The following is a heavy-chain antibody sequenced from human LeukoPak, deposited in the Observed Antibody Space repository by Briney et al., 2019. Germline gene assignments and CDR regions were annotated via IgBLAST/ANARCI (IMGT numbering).Heavy chain of an antibody. CDR1: GGSISLYY. V-gene: IGHV4-59*01. J-gene: IGHJ2*01. CDR3: ARVRYSSSLSPWYFDL. D-gene: IGHD6-13*01. CDR2: IYYTGST. Sequence: SETLSLTCTVSGGSISLYYWSWIRQPPGKGLEWIEYIYYTGSTNYNPSLKGRVTISLDTSKNQFSLKLSSVTAADTAVYYCARVRYSSSLSPWYFDLWGRGTLVTVSS.